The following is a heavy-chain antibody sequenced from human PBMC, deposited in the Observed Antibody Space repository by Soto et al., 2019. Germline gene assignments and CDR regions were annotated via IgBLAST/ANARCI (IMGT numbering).Heavy chain of an antibody. Sequence: SVKVSCKASGYTFTSYDIYWVRQATGQGLEWMGWMNPNTGNSGYAQKFQGRVTVTSDTSINTVHMELSSLRSEDTAVYYCARRAETNGWNGFGADKYYFDFWGKGTLVTVSS. CDR1: GYTFTSYD. V-gene: IGHV1-8*01. CDR3: ARRAETNGWNGFGADKYYFDF. D-gene: IGHD1-1*01. CDR2: MNPNTGNS. J-gene: IGHJ4*02.